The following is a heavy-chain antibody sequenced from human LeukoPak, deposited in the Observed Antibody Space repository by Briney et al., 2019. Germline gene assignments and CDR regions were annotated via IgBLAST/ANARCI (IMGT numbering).Heavy chain of an antibody. CDR1: GFTFTSSA. V-gene: IGHV1-58*01. CDR2: IVVGSGNT. D-gene: IGHD3-16*01. J-gene: IGHJ4*02. CDR3: AADLEDPLRIDY. Sequence: GASVTVSCKASGFTFTSSAVQWVRQASGQRLEWIGWIVVGSGNTNYAQKFQERVTITRDMSTSTAYMELSSLRSEDTAVYYCAADLEDPLRIDYWGQGTLVTVSS.